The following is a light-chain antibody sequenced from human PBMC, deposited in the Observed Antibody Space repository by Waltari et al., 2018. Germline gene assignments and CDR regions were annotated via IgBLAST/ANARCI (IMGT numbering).Light chain of an antibody. CDR3: LQTLQTPRT. Sequence: DIVLTQSPLSLPVTPGEPASISCMSSQSLLRSNGNNYLDWYLQKPGQSPQFLIYLGSHRASGVPDRLSGSGSGTNFTLTISRVEAEDVGVYFCLQTLQTPRTFGQGTKVEIK. V-gene: IGKV2-28*01. CDR2: LGS. J-gene: IGKJ1*01. CDR1: QSLLRSNGNNY.